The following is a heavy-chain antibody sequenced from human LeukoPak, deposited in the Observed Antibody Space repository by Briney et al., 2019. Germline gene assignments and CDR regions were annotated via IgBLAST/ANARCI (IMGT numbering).Heavy chain of an antibody. CDR3: ARGTVTMVDY. CDR2: IYSGGST. V-gene: IGHV3-66*01. Sequence: GGSLRLSCAASGFTVSSNYMSWVRQAPRGGLEWVSVIYSGGSTYYADSVKGRFTISRDNYKNTLFLQMNSMRAGDTAVYYCARGTVTMVDYWGQGTLVTVSS. J-gene: IGHJ4*02. CDR1: GFTVSSNY. D-gene: IGHD3-10*01.